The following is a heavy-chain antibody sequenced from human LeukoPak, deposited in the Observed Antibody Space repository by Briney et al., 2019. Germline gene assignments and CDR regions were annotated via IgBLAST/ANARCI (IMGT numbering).Heavy chain of an antibody. CDR1: GFTFSSYS. CDR3: ASFPLRGLDAFDI. Sequence: GGSLRLSSAASGFTFSSYSMNWVRQAPGKGLEWVSSISSSRSYIYYADSVKGRFTISRDNAKNSLYLQMNSLRAEDTAVYYCASFPLRGLDAFDIWGQGTMVTVSS. V-gene: IGHV3-21*01. CDR2: ISSSRSYI. D-gene: IGHD3-10*01. J-gene: IGHJ3*02.